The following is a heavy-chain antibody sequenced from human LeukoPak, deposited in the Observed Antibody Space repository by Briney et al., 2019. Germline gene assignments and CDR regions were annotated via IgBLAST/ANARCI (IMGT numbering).Heavy chain of an antibody. V-gene: IGHV4-34*01. Sequence: PSETLSLTCAVYGGSFSSYYWSWIRQPPGKGLEWIGEISHSGSTNYNPSLKSRVTISVDTSKNQFSLKLSPVTAADTAVYYCARARTATDYGGNSYSDYWGQGTLVTVSS. CDR2: ISHSGST. J-gene: IGHJ4*02. CDR1: GGSFSSYY. CDR3: ARARTATDYGGNSYSDY. D-gene: IGHD4-23*01.